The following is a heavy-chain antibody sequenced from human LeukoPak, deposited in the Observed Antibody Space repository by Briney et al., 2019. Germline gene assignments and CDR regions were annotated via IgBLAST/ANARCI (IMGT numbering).Heavy chain of an antibody. CDR2: IYYSGGT. D-gene: IGHD3-22*01. V-gene: IGHV4-59*01. J-gene: IGHJ4*02. Sequence: SETLSLTCTVSGGSISSYYWSWIRQPPGKGLEWIGNIYYSGGTNYNPSLKSRVTISVDTSKNQFSLKLSSVTAADTAVYYCAGYYYDSSGPTFDYWGQGTLVTVSS. CDR1: GGSISSYY. CDR3: AGYYYDSSGPTFDY.